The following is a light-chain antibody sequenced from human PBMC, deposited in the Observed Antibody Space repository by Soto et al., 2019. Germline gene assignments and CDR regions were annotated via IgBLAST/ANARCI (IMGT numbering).Light chain of an antibody. J-gene: IGKJ1*01. CDR2: AVS. CDR1: QSLVFSDGKTY. CDR3: MQTVAAPWT. V-gene: IGKV2D-29*01. Sequence: DIVLTQTPLSLSVTPGQPASISCKSSQSLVFSDGKTYFYRYLQKPGQPPHLLIYAVSNRFSGVPDRFSGSGSGTDFTLRISRVEAEDVGIYYCMQTVAAPWTFGQGTKVEI.